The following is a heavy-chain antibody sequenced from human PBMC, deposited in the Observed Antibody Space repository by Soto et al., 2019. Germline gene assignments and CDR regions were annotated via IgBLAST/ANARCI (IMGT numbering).Heavy chain of an antibody. CDR2: IYYSGST. D-gene: IGHD6-6*01. CDR1: GGSISSNNYF. Sequence: PSETLSLTCTVSGGSISSNNYFWGWIRQPPGKGLEWIGTIYYSGSTYYKPSLKSRVTISVDTSKNQFSLKLSSVTAADTAIYYCATPGIPPQPNYSSSSYYFAYWGQGTLVTVSS. V-gene: IGHV4-39*01. J-gene: IGHJ4*02. CDR3: ATPGIPPQPNYSSSSYYFAY.